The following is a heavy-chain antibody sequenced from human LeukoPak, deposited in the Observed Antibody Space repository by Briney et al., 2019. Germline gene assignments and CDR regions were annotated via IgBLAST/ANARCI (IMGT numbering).Heavy chain of an antibody. D-gene: IGHD2-21*02. CDR2: IDTASNT. V-gene: IGHV3-13*04. CDR3: AREGFCGGDCPGYFDL. CDR1: GFTFSNYD. J-gene: IGHJ2*01. Sequence: GGSPRLSCAASGFTFSNYDMHWVRQATGKGLEWVSAIDTASNTYFPGSVKGRFTISRDNAENSLYLQMNSLGAGDTAMYYCAREGFCGGDCPGYFDLWGRGTLVTVSS.